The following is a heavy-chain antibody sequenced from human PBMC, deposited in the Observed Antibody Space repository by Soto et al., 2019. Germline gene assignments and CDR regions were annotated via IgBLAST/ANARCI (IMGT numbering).Heavy chain of an antibody. CDR2: IDPGDSKT. Sequence: PGESLKISCKGSGYSFTSYWINWVRQMPGKGLEWMGRIDPGDSKTNYSPSFRGHVTISADKSISIVYLQWNSLKASDTAMYFCARGYDYVWGSSRPGQGFDPWGQGTLVTVSS. D-gene: IGHD3-16*02. V-gene: IGHV5-10-1*01. J-gene: IGHJ5*02. CDR1: GYSFTSYW. CDR3: ARGYDYVWGSSRPGQGFDP.